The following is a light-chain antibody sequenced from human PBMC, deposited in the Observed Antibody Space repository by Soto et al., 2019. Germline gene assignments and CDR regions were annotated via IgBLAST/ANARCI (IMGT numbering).Light chain of an antibody. J-gene: IGLJ1*01. Sequence: QSALTQPASVSGSPGQSITISCTGTSSDVGGYNYVSWYQQHPGRAPKLIIYDVTNRPSGISNRFSGSKSGNTASLTISGLQTEDEADYYCISYTSSSTLVFGTGTKFTVL. CDR2: DVT. CDR1: SSDVGGYNY. CDR3: ISYTSSSTLV. V-gene: IGLV2-14*03.